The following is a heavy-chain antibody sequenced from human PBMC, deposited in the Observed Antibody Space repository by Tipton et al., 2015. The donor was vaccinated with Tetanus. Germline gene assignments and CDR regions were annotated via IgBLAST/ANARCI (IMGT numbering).Heavy chain of an antibody. D-gene: IGHD2-2*01. CDR1: GDYLSDYY. CDR2: IHRGGST. CDR3: ARRSYCSSSRCFDAFDL. J-gene: IGHJ3*01. Sequence: TLSLTCGVFGDYLSDYYWTWVRQPPGKGLEWIGEIHRGGSTNYNPSLKSRVSMSVDTAKNRFSLTLTSVTAADMAAYYCARRSYCSSSRCFDAFDLWGQGTMVTVSS. V-gene: IGHV4-34*01.